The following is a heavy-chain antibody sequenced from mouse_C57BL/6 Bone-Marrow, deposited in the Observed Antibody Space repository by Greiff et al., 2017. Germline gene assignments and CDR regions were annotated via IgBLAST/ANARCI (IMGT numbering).Heavy chain of an antibody. J-gene: IGHJ1*03. CDR1: GFTFSDYY. Sequence: EVMLVESEGGLVQPGSSMKLSCTASGFTFSDYYMAWVRQVPEKGLECVANINYDGSSTYYLDSLKSRFIISRDNAKNILYLQMSSLKSEDTATYYCARGGYFDVWGTGTTVTVSS. CDR3: ARGGYFDV. CDR2: INYDGSST. V-gene: IGHV5-16*01.